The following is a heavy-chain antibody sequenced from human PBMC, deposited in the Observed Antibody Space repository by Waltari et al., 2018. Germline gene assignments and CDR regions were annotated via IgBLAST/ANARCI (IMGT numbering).Heavy chain of an antibody. CDR1: GFTFSSYG. J-gene: IGHJ4*02. Sequence: QVQLVESGGGVVQPGGSLRLSCAASGFTFSSYGMHWVRQAPGKGLEWVAFIRYDGSNKYYADSVKGRFTISRDNSKNTLYLQMNSLRAEDTAVYYCAKGLTGTTNFLDYWGQGTLVTVSS. CDR2: IRYDGSNK. V-gene: IGHV3-30*02. D-gene: IGHD1-7*01. CDR3: AKGLTGTTNFLDY.